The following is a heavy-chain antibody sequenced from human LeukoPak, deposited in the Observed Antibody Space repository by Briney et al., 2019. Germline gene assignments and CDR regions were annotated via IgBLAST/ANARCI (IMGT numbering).Heavy chain of an antibody. CDR2: INWNGGST. Sequence: PGGSLRLSCAASGFTFDDYGMSWVRQAPGKGLEWVSGINWNGGSTGYADSVKGRFTISRDNAKNSLYLQMNSLRAEDTALYYCARDYDSSGYSDAFDIWGQGTMATVSS. CDR1: GFTFDDYG. J-gene: IGHJ3*02. D-gene: IGHD3-22*01. CDR3: ARDYDSSGYSDAFDI. V-gene: IGHV3-20*04.